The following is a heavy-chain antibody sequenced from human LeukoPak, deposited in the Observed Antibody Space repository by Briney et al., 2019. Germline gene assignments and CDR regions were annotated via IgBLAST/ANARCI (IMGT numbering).Heavy chain of an antibody. CDR3: ARGYGGNSWHFDY. D-gene: IGHD4-23*01. CDR1: GGSISSSS. Sequence: LSLTCTVSGGSISSSSAYWGWIRQPPGKGLEWVAVIWYDGSNKYYADSLKGRFTISRDNSKNTLYLQMNSLRAEDTAVYYCARGYGGNSWHFDYWGQGTLVTVSS. CDR2: IWYDGSNK. V-gene: IGHV3-33*07. J-gene: IGHJ4*02.